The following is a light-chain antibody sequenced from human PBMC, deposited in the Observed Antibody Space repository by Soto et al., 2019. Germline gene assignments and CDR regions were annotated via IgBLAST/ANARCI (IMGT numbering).Light chain of an antibody. V-gene: IGKV3-20*01. CDR1: QSVSSSY. CDR2: GVS. CDR3: QQYNNWPPRGT. Sequence: EIVLTQSPGTLSLSPGERATLSCRASQSVSSSYLAWYQQKPGQAPRLLIYGVSSRATGIPDRFSGSGSGTEFTLTISSLQSEDFAVYYCQQYNNWPPRGTFGQGTKVEIK. J-gene: IGKJ1*01.